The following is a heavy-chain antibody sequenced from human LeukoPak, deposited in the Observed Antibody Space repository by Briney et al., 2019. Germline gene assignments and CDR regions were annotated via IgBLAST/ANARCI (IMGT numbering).Heavy chain of an antibody. V-gene: IGHV3-20*04. J-gene: IGHJ4*02. Sequence: PGGSLRLSCAASGFTFDDYGMSWVRQAPGKGLEWVSGINWNGGSTGYTDSVKGRFTISRDTAKNSLYLQMNSLRAEDTALYYCARLSGPGSGWTTLDYWGQGTLVTVSS. CDR1: GFTFDDYG. CDR3: ARLSGPGSGWTTLDY. D-gene: IGHD6-19*01. CDR2: INWNGGST.